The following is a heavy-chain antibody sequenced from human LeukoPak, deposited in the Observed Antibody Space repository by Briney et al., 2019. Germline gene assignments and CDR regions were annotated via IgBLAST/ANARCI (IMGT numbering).Heavy chain of an antibody. J-gene: IGHJ6*02. D-gene: IGHD2-2*01. V-gene: IGHV1-18*01. CDR1: GYTFTSYG. CDR3: ARDVPRNDIVVVPAARKRHYYYGMDV. Sequence: ASVTVSCKASGYTFTSYGISWVRQAPGQGLEWMGWISAYNGNTNYAQKLQGRVTMTTDTSTSTAYMELRSLRSDDTAVYYCARDVPRNDIVVVPAARKRHYYYGMDVWGQGTTVTVSS. CDR2: ISAYNGNT.